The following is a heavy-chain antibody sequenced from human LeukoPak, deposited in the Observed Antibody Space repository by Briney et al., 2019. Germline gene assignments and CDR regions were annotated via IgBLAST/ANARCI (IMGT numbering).Heavy chain of an antibody. CDR2: INPNSGGT. Sequence: ASVKVSCKASGYTFTGYYMHWVRQAPGQGLGWMGRINPNSGGTNYAQKFQGRVTMTRDTSISTAYMELSRLRSDDTAVYYCARDYYSNYVRYYYGMDVWGQGTTVTVSS. J-gene: IGHJ6*02. V-gene: IGHV1-2*06. D-gene: IGHD4-11*01. CDR1: GYTFTGYY. CDR3: ARDYYSNYVRYYYGMDV.